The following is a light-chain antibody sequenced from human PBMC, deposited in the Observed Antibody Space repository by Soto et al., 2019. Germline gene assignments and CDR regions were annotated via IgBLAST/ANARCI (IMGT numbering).Light chain of an antibody. J-gene: IGLJ3*02. V-gene: IGLV1-40*01. CDR1: SSNIGAVYD. Sequence: QSVLTQPPSVSGAPGQRVTISCTGSSSNIGAVYDVHWYQQLPGTAPKLLIYGNSNRPSGVPDRFSGSKSDTSASLAITGLQAEDEADYYCQSYDASLSGWVFGGGTKVTVL. CDR3: QSYDASLSGWV. CDR2: GNS.